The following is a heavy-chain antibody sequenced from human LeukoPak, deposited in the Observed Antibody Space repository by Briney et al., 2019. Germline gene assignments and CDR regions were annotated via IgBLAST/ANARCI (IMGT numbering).Heavy chain of an antibody. CDR2: ISGSGGST. J-gene: IGHJ4*02. D-gene: IGHD1-20*01. CDR3: APLTGGYYFDY. Sequence: GGSLRLSCAASGFTFSSYAMSWVRQAPGKGLEWVSAISGSGGSTYYADSVKGRFTISRYNSKNTLYLQMNSLRAEDTAVYYCAPLTGGYYFDYWGQGTLVTVSS. CDR1: GFTFSSYA. V-gene: IGHV3-23*01.